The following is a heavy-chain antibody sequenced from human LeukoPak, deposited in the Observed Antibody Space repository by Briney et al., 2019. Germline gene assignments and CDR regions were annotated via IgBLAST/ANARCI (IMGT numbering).Heavy chain of an antibody. CDR3: ARQGGAKYDILTGSFDY. D-gene: IGHD3-9*01. Sequence: SETLSLTCTVSGGSISSYYWSWIRQPPGKGLEWIGYIYYSGSTNYNPSLKSRVTISVDTSKNQFSLKLSSVTAADTAVYFCARQGGAKYDILTGSFDYWGQGTLVIVSS. V-gene: IGHV4-59*08. CDR1: GGSISSYY. CDR2: IYYSGST. J-gene: IGHJ4*02.